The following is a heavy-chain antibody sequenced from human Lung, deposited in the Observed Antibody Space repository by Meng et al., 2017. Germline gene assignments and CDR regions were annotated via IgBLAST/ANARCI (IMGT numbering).Heavy chain of an antibody. CDR1: GGTFRSSA. V-gene: IGHV1-69*01. J-gene: IGHJ4*02. CDR2: IIPLFDTT. D-gene: IGHD3-22*01. Sequence: VPRVQSGAEVKKPGSSLKVSCKPSGGTFRSSAISWVRQAPGQGLEWMGGIIPLFDTTHYAQNFQGRVSITADESTRTAYMELSSLRSEDTAVYYCARALGLTTMMTYWGQGTLVTVPS. CDR3: ARALGLTTMMTY.